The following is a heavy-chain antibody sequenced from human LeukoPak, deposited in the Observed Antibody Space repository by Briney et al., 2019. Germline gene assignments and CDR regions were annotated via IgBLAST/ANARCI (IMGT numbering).Heavy chain of an antibody. D-gene: IGHD4-23*01. V-gene: IGHV3-30-3*01. Sequence: GGSLRLSCAASGFTFSSYAMHWVRQAPGKGLEWVAVISYDGSNKYYADSVKGRFTISRDNAKNTLYLQMHSLTAEDTAVYYCSIGHSGKYDYWGPGTLLTVSS. CDR1: GFTFSSYA. J-gene: IGHJ4*02. CDR3: SIGHSGKYDY. CDR2: ISYDGSNK.